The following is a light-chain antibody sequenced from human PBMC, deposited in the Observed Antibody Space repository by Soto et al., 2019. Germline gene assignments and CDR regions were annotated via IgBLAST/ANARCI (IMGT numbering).Light chain of an antibody. CDR3: QQSYSTLQT. J-gene: IGKJ2*01. CDR1: QSISSY. CDR2: AAS. V-gene: IGKV1-39*01. Sequence: DIQMTQSPSSLSASVGDRVTITCRASQSISSYLNWYQQKPGKAPKLLIYAASSLQSGVPSRFSGSASGTDFTLTISSLQPEDFATYYCQQSYSTLQTFGQGTKLEIK.